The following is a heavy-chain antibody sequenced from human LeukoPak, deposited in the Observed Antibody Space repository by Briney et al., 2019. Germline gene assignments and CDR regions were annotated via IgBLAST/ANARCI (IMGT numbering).Heavy chain of an antibody. J-gene: IGHJ6*02. CDR1: GGSISSYY. V-gene: IGHV4-59*08. D-gene: IGHD3-22*01. CDR2: IYYSGST. CDR3: ARHGGLPYDSRRYYYYGMDV. Sequence: SETLSLTCTVSGGSISSYYWSWIRQPPGKGLEWIGYIYYSGSTNYNPSLKSRVTISVDTSKNQFSLKLSSVTAADTAVYYCARHGGLPYDSRRYYYYGMDVWGQGTTVTVSS.